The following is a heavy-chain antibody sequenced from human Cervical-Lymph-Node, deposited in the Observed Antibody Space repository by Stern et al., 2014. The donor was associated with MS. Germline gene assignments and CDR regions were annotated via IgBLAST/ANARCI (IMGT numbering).Heavy chain of an antibody. D-gene: IGHD2-21*01. J-gene: IGHJ4*02. CDR1: EFTFNEHS. V-gene: IGHV3-30-3*01. CDR3: TASASCGGDCYSGAFDY. Sequence: VHLVESGGGVVQPGRSLRLSCAASEFTFNEHSMHWVRQTPGKVLEWVAIISYDGGNDYYADSVKGRFTISRDNSKNTLYLQMNTLRAEDTAVYYCTASASCGGDCYSGAFDYWGQGTLVTVSS. CDR2: ISYDGGND.